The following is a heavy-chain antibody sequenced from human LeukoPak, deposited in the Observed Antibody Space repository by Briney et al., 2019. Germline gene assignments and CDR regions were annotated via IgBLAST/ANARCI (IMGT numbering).Heavy chain of an antibody. Sequence: SVKVSCTASGGTFSSYAISWVRQAPGQGLEWMGGIIPIFGTANYAQKFQGRVTITADESTSTAYMELSSLRSEDTAVYYCARAPITMVRGVIFWFDPWGQGTLVTVSS. J-gene: IGHJ5*02. CDR2: IIPIFGTA. CDR1: GGTFSSYA. V-gene: IGHV1-69*13. CDR3: ARAPITMVRGVIFWFDP. D-gene: IGHD3-10*01.